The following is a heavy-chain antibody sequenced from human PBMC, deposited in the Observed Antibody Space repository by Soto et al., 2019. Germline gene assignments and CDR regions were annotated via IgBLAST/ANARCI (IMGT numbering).Heavy chain of an antibody. Sequence: NPSETLCLTCSVSGGSINSYWWSWIRQPAGKGLEWIGRVYSSGTTDYNPSLNSRATLSVETSKNQFSLKLSSVTAADTAVYYCARDIGSYAYGEGYWGQGIQVTVSS. V-gene: IGHV4-4*07. D-gene: IGHD3-10*01. J-gene: IGHJ4*02. CDR2: VYSSGTT. CDR3: ARDIGSYAYGEGY. CDR1: GGSINSYW.